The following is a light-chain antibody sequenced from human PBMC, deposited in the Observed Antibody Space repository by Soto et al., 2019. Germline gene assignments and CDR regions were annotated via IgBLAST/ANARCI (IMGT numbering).Light chain of an antibody. CDR2: KAS. Sequence: DIQMTQSPSTLSASVGDRVTITCRASQSISSWLAWYQQKPGKAHKLLIYKASTLQSGVPSRFSGSGSGTEFTLAISSLQPDDSATYYCQQYNDNWTFGQGTKVEIK. J-gene: IGKJ1*01. CDR3: QQYNDNWT. CDR1: QSISSW. V-gene: IGKV1-5*03.